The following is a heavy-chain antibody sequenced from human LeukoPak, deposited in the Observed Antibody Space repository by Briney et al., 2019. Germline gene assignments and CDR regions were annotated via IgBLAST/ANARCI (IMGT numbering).Heavy chain of an antibody. CDR1: GFTFSTYE. J-gene: IGHJ4*02. CDR3: ARVVRDGYNRIDY. V-gene: IGHV3-48*03. D-gene: IGHD5-24*01. Sequence: GGSLRLSCAASGFTFSTYEVNWVRQAPGKGLEWVSYISGTGSTIYYADSVKGRFTISRDNAKNSLYLQMTSLRAEDAAVYYCARVVRDGYNRIDYWGRGTLVTVSS. CDR2: ISGTGSTI.